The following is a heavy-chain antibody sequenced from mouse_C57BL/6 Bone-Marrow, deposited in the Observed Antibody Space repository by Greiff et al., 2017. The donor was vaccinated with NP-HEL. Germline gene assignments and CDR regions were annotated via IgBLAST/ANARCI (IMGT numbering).Heavy chain of an antibody. J-gene: IGHJ4*01. Sequence: VQLQQSGAELVRPGTSVKMSCKASGYTFTNYWIGWAKQRPGHGLEWIGDIYPGGGYTNYNEKFKGKATLTADKSSSTAYMQFSSLTYEDSAIYYCARSGGNYDYYAMDYWGQGTSVTVSS. CDR3: ARSGGNYDYYAMDY. V-gene: IGHV1-63*01. CDR2: IYPGGGYT. CDR1: GYTFTNYW. D-gene: IGHD2-1*01.